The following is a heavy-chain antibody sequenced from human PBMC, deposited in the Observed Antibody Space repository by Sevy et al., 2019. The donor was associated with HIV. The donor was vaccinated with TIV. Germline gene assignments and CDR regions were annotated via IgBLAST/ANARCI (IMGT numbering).Heavy chain of an antibody. D-gene: IGHD3-10*01. CDR2: ISTGGGFT. J-gene: IGHJ4*02. CDR3: AKDFLSPNYYGTQFDF. CDR1: GFTFNSYA. V-gene: IGHV3-23*01. Sequence: GGSLRLSCATSGFTFNSYAMSWVRQAPGKGLEWVSTISTGGGFTYYADSVKGRFSISRDNFNNTHFLQMNSLRADDTAMYYCAKDFLSPNYYGTQFDFWGQGTVVTVSS.